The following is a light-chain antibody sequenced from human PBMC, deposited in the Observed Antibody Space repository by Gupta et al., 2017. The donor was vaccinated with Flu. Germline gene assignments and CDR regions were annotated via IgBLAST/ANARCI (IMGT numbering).Light chain of an antibody. J-gene: IGKJ2*01. CDR2: GAS. CDR3: QQTYSSWYT. CDR1: QNVGIS. V-gene: IGKV1-39*01. Sequence: PSYLSASVGDRVAITCRASQNVGISVNWYQQKPGQAPKLLIYGASSVQTGVPSRFSGRGSGTNFTLAISSLQPEDFAVYYCQQTYSSWYTFGQGTTLEI.